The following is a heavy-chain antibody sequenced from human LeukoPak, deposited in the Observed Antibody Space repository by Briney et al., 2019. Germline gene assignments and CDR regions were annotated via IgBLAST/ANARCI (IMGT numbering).Heavy chain of an antibody. CDR3: ARHPFDRVFFXY. J-gene: IGHJ4*02. CDR1: GYSISRGYY. D-gene: IGHD2/OR15-2a*01. CDR2: IYHSGST. V-gene: IGHV4-38-2*01. Sequence: PSETLSLTCAVSGYSISRGYYWGWIRQAPGKGLEWIGSIYHSGSTQYNPSLKSRLIISVDTSKNQFSLKLSSVTAADTAVYFCARHPFDRVFFXYWGQGTXVT.